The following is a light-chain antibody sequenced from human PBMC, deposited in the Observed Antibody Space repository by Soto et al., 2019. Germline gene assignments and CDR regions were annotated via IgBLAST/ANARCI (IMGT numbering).Light chain of an antibody. CDR2: EAS. J-gene: IGKJ2*01. V-gene: IGKV3-20*01. Sequence: EIVLTQSPGTLSLSPGESATLTCRASQSVSSNHLAWYQQKPGQAPRLLMYEASSRATGIPDRFRGSGSGTDFPLTISRLEPEDFAVYYCQQFGTSFPYTFGQGTKLDI. CDR3: QQFGTSFPYT. CDR1: QSVSSNH.